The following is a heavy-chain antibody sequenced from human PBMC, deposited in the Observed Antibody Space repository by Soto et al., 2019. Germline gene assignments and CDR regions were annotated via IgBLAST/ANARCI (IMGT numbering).Heavy chain of an antibody. Sequence: ASVKVSCKASGYTFTIYDIHWVRQATGQGLEWMGWMNPRSGNTGYAQRFQGRVTMTRNTSITTAYMELSSLRSEDTAVYYCARERATTKNCFDPWGQGTLVTVSS. J-gene: IGHJ5*02. D-gene: IGHD1-26*01. CDR1: GYTFTIYD. CDR2: MNPRSGNT. V-gene: IGHV1-8*01. CDR3: ARERATTKNCFDP.